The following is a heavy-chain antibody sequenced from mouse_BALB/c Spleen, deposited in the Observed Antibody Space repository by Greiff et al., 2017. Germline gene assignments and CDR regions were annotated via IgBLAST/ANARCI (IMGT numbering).Heavy chain of an antibody. V-gene: IGHV1-20*02. Sequence: EVQRVESGPELVKPGASVKISCKASGYSFTGYFMNWVMQSHGKSLEWIGRINPYNGDTFYNQKFKGKATLTVDKSSSTAHMELRSLASEDSAVYYCARSMDYYGSPYAMDYWGQGTSVTVSS. CDR1: GYSFTGYF. CDR3: ARSMDYYGSPYAMDY. J-gene: IGHJ4*01. D-gene: IGHD1-1*01. CDR2: INPYNGDT.